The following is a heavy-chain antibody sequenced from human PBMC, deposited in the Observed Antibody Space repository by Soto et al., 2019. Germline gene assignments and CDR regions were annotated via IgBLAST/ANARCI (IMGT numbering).Heavy chain of an antibody. J-gene: IGHJ4*02. D-gene: IGHD3-3*02. Sequence: EVQLVASGGGLVQPGGSLRLSCAASGFTFSSYSINWVRQAPGKGLEWVSYISSSSSAIYYADSVKGRFNISRDNAKNSLYLQMNRLRDEDTAVYYCARASFEFSTTRGPFDYWGQGTLVTVSS. CDR3: ARASFEFSTTRGPFDY. CDR2: ISSSSSAI. CDR1: GFTFSSYS. V-gene: IGHV3-48*02.